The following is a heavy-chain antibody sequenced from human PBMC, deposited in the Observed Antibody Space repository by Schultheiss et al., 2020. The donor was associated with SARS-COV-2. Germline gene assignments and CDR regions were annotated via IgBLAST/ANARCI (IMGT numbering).Heavy chain of an antibody. CDR2: INSDGSST. D-gene: IGHD3-10*01. Sequence: GGSLRLSCAASGFTFSSYAMSWVRQAPGKGLVWVSRINSDGSSTSYADSVKGRFTISRDNAKNTLYLQMNSLRAEDTAVYYCARDTMGRGFDYWGQGTLVTVSS. J-gene: IGHJ4*02. CDR3: ARDTMGRGFDY. V-gene: IGHV3-74*01. CDR1: GFTFSSYA.